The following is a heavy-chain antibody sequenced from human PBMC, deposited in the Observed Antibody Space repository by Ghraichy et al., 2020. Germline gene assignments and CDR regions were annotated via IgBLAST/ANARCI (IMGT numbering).Heavy chain of an antibody. Sequence: SQTLSLTCAVSGGSISSGGYSWSWIRQPPGKGLEWIGYIYHSGSTYYNPSLKSRVTISVDRSKNQFSLKLSSVTAADTAVYYCARAVGQGIGYWGQGTLVTVSS. J-gene: IGHJ4*02. D-gene: IGHD2-15*01. CDR1: GGSISSGGYS. CDR2: IYHSGST. V-gene: IGHV4-30-2*01. CDR3: ARAVGQGIGY.